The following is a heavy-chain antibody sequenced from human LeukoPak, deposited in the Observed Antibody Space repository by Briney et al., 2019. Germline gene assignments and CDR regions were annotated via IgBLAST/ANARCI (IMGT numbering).Heavy chain of an antibody. Sequence: GGSLRLSCAVSGFTVSSNYMSWVRQAPGKGLEWVSLIYSGGGTHYADSVRGRFTISRDDSKNTLYLQMNSLRAEDTAVYYCVRRAGGYSHPYDYWGQGTLVTVSS. J-gene: IGHJ4*02. D-gene: IGHD4-23*01. CDR2: IYSGGGT. V-gene: IGHV3-53*01. CDR3: VRRAGGYSHPYDY. CDR1: GFTVSSNY.